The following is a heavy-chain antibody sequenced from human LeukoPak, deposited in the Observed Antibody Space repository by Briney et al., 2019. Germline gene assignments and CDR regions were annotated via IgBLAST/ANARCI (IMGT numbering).Heavy chain of an antibody. CDR1: GFAFSDYS. CDR3: GRDPNGDYVGAFDF. CDR2: IRGSGSGMGSGN. V-gene: IGHV3-21*05. J-gene: IGHJ3*01. Sequence: GGSLRLSCAASGFAFSDYSMNWVRQAPGKGLEWVANIRGSGSGMGSGNYYAGSVKGRFTISRDNAKNSLYLQMNSLRAEDTAIYYCGRDPNGDYVGAFDFWGQGTLVTVSS. D-gene: IGHD4-17*01.